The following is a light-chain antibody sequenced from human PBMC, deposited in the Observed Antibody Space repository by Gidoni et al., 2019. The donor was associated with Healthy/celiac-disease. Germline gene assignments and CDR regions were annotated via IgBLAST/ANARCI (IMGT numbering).Light chain of an antibody. V-gene: IGKV3-20*01. CDR3: QQYGRSPNT. CDR1: QSVSRSY. CDR2: GAS. J-gene: IGKJ2*01. Sequence: EIVLTLSPGTLSLSPGERATLSCRVSQSVSRSYLAWYQQKPGQAPRLLIYGASSRATGIPDRFSGSGSGTDFTLTISRLEPEDFAVYYCQQYGRSPNTFGQGTKLEIK.